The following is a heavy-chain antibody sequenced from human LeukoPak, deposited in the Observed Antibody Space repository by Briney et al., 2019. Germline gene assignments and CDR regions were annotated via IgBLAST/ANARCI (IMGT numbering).Heavy chain of an antibody. CDR3: AQVGNSQDY. D-gene: IGHD2-2*01. V-gene: IGHV3-74*01. CDR2: INQDGSIT. Sequence: GGSLRLSCAASGFTFSAYWMHWVRQAPGKGLGWVSRINQDGSITNYADSVKGRFTISRDNAKNTLYLQMSSLRVEDTAVYFCAQVGNSQDYWGQGTLVSVSS. CDR1: GFTFSAYW. J-gene: IGHJ4*02.